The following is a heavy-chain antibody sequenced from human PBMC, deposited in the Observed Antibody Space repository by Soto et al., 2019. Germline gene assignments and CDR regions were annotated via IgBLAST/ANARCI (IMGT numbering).Heavy chain of an antibody. CDR2: IWNGGST. CDR3: ARSGRYYDILTGYYSFDY. CDR1: GFTFSSYG. V-gene: IGHV3-20*04. D-gene: IGHD3-9*01. J-gene: IGHJ4*02. Sequence: PGGSLRLSCAASGFTFSSYGMHWVRQAPGKGLEWVAVIWNGGSTGYADSVKGRFTISRDNAKNSLYLQMNSLRAEDTALYYCARSGRYYDILTGYYSFDYWGQGTLVTVSS.